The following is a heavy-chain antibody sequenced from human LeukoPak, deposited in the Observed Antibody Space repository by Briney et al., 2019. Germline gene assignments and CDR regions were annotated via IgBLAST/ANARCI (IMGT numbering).Heavy chain of an antibody. D-gene: IGHD3-3*01. CDR2: IYYSGST. V-gene: IGHV4-59*01. CDR3: ARVARVDFGVVTYYYYYMDV. J-gene: IGHJ6*03. Sequence: SETLSLTCTVSGGSISSYYWSWIRQPPGKGLEWIGYIYYSGSTNYNPSLKSRVTISVDTSKNQFSLKLSSVTAGDTAVYYCARVARVDFGVVTYYYYYMDVWGKGTTVTVSS. CDR1: GGSISSYY.